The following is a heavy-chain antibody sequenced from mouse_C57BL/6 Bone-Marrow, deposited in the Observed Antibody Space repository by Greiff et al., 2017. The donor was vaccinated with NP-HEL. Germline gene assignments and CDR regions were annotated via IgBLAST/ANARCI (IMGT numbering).Heavy chain of an antibody. Sequence: VQLQQSGAELAKPGASVKLSCKASGYTFTSYWMHWVKQRPGQGLEWIGYINPSSGYTKYNQKFKDKATLKADKSSSTPYRKLSSLTYEDSAVYYWERVLHLLEAYFDYWGQGTTLTVSS. D-gene: IGHD1-1*01. J-gene: IGHJ2*01. CDR1: GYTFTSYW. CDR2: INPSSGYT. CDR3: ERVLHLLEAYFDY. V-gene: IGHV1-7*01.